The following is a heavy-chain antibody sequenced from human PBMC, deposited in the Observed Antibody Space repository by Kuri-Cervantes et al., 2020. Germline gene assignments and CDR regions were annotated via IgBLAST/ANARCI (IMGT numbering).Heavy chain of an antibody. Sequence: GGSLRLSCAASGFTFSAYGMHWVRQAPGKGLEWVAVIWYTGDNEYYADSVKGRFTISRDNSKNTLYLQMNNLRAEDTAVYYCARSQGDAIRWLHLDYWGPGTVVTVSS. D-gene: IGHD4-23*01. J-gene: IGHJ4*02. V-gene: IGHV3-33*08. CDR3: ARSQGDAIRWLHLDY. CDR1: GFTFSAYG. CDR2: IWYTGDNE.